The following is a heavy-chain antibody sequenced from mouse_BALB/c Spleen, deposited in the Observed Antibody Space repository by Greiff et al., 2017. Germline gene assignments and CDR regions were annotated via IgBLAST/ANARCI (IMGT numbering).Heavy chain of an antibody. Sequence: EVQRVESGPELVKPGASVKMSCKASGYTFTSYVMHWVKQKPGQGLEWIGYINPYNDGTKYNEKFKGKATLTSDKSSSTAYMELSSLTSEDSAVYDCARGTTVVAKGFDYWGQGTTLTVAS. CDR1: GYTFTSYV. CDR2: INPYNDGT. J-gene: IGHJ2*01. CDR3: ARGTTVVAKGFDY. V-gene: IGHV1-14*01. D-gene: IGHD1-1*01.